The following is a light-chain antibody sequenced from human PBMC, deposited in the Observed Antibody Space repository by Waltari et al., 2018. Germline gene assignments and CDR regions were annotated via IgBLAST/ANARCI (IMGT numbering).Light chain of an antibody. CDR1: QSISRY. V-gene: IGKV3-20*01. CDR3: QHHFRLPAT. J-gene: IGKJ1*01. CDR2: GAS. Sequence: SCRASQSISRYLAWYQQKPGQAPRLLIYGASTRATGIPDRFSGSGSGTDSSLTISGLEPEDSAVYYCQHHFRLPATFGQGTKVEIK.